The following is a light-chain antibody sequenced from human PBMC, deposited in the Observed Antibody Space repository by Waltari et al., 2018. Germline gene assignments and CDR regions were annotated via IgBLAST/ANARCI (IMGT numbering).Light chain of an antibody. V-gene: IGLV1-44*01. J-gene: IGLJ2*01. Sequence: QSVLTQPPSASGTPGQRVTISCSGGSSNIGSKTVNWYQQLPGTAPKLLIYSNIQRPSGVPDRFSASKSGTSASLAISGLQSEDEADYYCATWDDSLNGVVFGGGTKLTVL. CDR1: SSNIGSKT. CDR3: ATWDDSLNGVV. CDR2: SNI.